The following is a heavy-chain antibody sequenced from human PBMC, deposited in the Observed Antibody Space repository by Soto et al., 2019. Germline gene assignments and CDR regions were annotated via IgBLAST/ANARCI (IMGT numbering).Heavy chain of an antibody. D-gene: IGHD3-22*01. CDR3: ARPLEGGSSGYYN. Sequence: ETLSLTCTVSGGSISRSNHYWAWIRQPPGKGLEWIGSFSYTGNTYYTPSLKSRATISVDTSKNQFSLKLTSVTAADTAVYYCARPLEGGSSGYYNWGQGTLVTVSS. CDR2: FSYTGNT. J-gene: IGHJ4*02. CDR1: GGSISRSNHY. V-gene: IGHV4-39*01.